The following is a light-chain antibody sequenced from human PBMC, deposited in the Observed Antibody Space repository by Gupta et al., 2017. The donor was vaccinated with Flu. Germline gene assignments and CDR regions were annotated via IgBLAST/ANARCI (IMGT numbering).Light chain of an antibody. J-gene: IGLJ3*02. V-gene: IGLV2-23*02. CDR3: CSYANTNTLV. CDR1: TSDVGSYNF. Sequence: TISCTGTTSDVGSYNFVSWYQQHPGKAPKSMIYEVSKRPSGVSNRFSGSKSGNTASLTISGLQAEDEADYYCCSYANTNTLVFGGGTKLTVL. CDR2: EVS.